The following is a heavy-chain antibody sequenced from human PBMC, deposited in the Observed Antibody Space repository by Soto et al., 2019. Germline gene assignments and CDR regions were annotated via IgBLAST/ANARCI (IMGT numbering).Heavy chain of an antibody. Sequence: QITLNESGPTQVKPRQTLTLTCTFSGFSLTTSGVGVGWIRQSPGKAPEWLALIYWDDDKRYRPSLKSRLTITKDTSKNQVVLTMADLAPADTATSYCAHRVLRTVFGLVTTTAIYFDFWGQGTPVAVSS. CDR1: GFSLTTSGVG. CDR2: IYWDDDK. D-gene: IGHD3-3*01. J-gene: IGHJ4*02. V-gene: IGHV2-5*02. CDR3: AHRVLRTVFGLVTTTAIYFDF.